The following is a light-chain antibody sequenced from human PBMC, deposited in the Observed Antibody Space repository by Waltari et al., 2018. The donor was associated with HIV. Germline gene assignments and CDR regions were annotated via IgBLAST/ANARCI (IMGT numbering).Light chain of an antibody. J-gene: IGLJ1*01. CDR3: SSYAGSNTFV. CDR2: EVT. Sequence: QSALTQPPSASGSPGQSVPIPCTGTSSDVGGYNYFSWYQQHPDKAPKLMIYEVTKRPSGVPDRFSGSKSGNTASLTISGLQAEDEADYYCSSYAGSNTFVFGTGTKVTVL. V-gene: IGLV2-8*01. CDR1: SSDVGGYNY.